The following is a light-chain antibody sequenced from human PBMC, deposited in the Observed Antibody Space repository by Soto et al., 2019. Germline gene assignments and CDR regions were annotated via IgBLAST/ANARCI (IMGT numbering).Light chain of an antibody. J-gene: IGKJ4*01. V-gene: IGKV1-27*01. CDR3: QKYNSAPLT. Sequence: DIQMTQSPSSLSASVGDRVTITCRASQGIGNYLAWYQQKPGKVPKLLIYAASTLQSGVTSRFGGSGSGTDFTLTISSLQPEDVATYYCQKYNSAPLTFGGGTKVEIK. CDR1: QGIGNY. CDR2: AAS.